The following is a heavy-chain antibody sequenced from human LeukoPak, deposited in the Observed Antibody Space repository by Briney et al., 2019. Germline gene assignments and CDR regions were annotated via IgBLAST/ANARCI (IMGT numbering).Heavy chain of an antibody. J-gene: IGHJ3*02. V-gene: IGHV4-38-2*01. D-gene: IGHD2-2*01. Sequence: SETLSLTCAVSGYSISSGYYWGWIRQPPGKGLEWIGSIYHSGSTYYNPSLKSRVTISVDTSKNQFSLKLSSVTAADTAVYYCATPYCSSTSCYDAFAIWGQGTMVTVSP. CDR2: IYHSGST. CDR3: ATPYCSSTSCYDAFAI. CDR1: GYSISSGYY.